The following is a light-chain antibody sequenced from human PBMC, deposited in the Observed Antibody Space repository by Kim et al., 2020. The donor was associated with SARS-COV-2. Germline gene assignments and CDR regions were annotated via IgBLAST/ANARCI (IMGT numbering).Light chain of an antibody. V-gene: IGLV2-11*03. CDR3: CSYAGRYAHVV. J-gene: IGLJ2*01. CDR2: DVS. Sequence: AVTNTCTRTSSDVGGNKYDSWYQQHQDKAHKLVIYDVSKRPSGVPDRYSGSKSGNTASLTISGREAEDEADDYCCSYAGRYAHVVFGGGTQLTVL. CDR1: SSDVGGNKY.